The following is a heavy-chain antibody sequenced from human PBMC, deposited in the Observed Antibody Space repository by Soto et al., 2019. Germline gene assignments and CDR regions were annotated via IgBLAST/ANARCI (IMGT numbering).Heavy chain of an antibody. CDR1: GFTFSSYA. D-gene: IGHD2-15*01. Sequence: QVQLVESGGGVVQPGRSLRLSCAASGFTFSSYAMHWVRQAPGKGLEWVAVISYDGSNKYYADSVKGRFTISRDNSKNSRYLQMNSLRAEDTAVYYCARALGYCSGGSCWLDCWGQGTLVTVSS. V-gene: IGHV3-30-3*01. CDR3: ARALGYCSGGSCWLDC. CDR2: ISYDGSNK. J-gene: IGHJ5*01.